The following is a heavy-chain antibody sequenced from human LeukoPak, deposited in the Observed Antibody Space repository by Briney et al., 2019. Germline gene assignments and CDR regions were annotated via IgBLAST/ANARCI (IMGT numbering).Heavy chain of an antibody. CDR1: GFTFSSYS. CDR2: INKSGGGT. Sequence: GGSLRLSCAASGFTFSSYSMNWVRQAPGKGLEWVSGINKSGGGTYYADSVKVRFTMSRDNSKNTLFLQMNSLRAEDTAVYYCAKVTWSSSGSDYWGQGTLVTVSS. D-gene: IGHD6-19*01. V-gene: IGHV3-23*01. J-gene: IGHJ4*02. CDR3: AKVTWSSSGSDY.